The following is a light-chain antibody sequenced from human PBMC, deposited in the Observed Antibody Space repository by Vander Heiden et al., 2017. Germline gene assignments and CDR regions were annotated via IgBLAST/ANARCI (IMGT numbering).Light chain of an antibody. CDR1: SSNVGNNA. Sequence: QPVPTQPSPVSEAPRQRVSISCSGSSSNVGNNAVNWYQQLPGKAPKLLIYYDDLLPSGVSDRFSGSKSGTSATLAISGLQSEDEADYYCAAWDDSLNAVVFGGGTKLTVL. CDR3: AAWDDSLNAVV. V-gene: IGLV1-36*01. J-gene: IGLJ2*01. CDR2: YDD.